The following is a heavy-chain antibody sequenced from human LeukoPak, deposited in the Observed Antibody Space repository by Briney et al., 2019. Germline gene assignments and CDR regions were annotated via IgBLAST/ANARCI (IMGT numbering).Heavy chain of an antibody. CDR1: GFSVSNNY. Sequence: GSLRLSCVVSGFSVSNNYIVWVRQAPGNGLERVSVIYGDGRTSHSASVRGRFTISRDNSKNIVSLQMNNLRAEDTAVYYCARGRGIGVVSPYFDYWGQGTLVTVSS. CDR3: ARGRGIGVVSPYFDY. D-gene: IGHD3-3*01. V-gene: IGHV3-53*01. J-gene: IGHJ4*02. CDR2: IYGDGRT.